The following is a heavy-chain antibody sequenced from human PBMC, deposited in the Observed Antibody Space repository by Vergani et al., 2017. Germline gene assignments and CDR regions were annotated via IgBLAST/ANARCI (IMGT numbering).Heavy chain of an antibody. D-gene: IGHD2-2*01. V-gene: IGHV1-69*12. CDR3: ASISDIVVVPAANYYYYYGMDV. J-gene: IGHJ6*02. Sequence: QVQLVQSGAEVKKPGSSVKVSCKASGGTFSSYAISWVRQAPGQGLEWMGGIIPIFGTANYAQKFQGRVTITADESTSTAYMELSSLRSEDTAVYYCASISDIVVVPAANYYYYYGMDVWGQGP. CDR1: GGTFSSYA. CDR2: IIPIFGTA.